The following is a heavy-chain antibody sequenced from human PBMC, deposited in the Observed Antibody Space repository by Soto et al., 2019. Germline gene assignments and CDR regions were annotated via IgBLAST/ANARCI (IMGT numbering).Heavy chain of an antibody. Sequence: QLQLQESGPGLVKPSETLSLTCTVSGGSLTSGTYYWGGIRQPPGKGLEWIGSIYYSGSTYYNPSLKSLATISVDTSKNQFSLKLTSVTAADTAVYYCARHANRNYYDAFDIWGQGTMVTVSS. J-gene: IGHJ3*02. CDR3: ARHANRNYYDAFDI. V-gene: IGHV4-39*01. D-gene: IGHD3-10*01. CDR2: IYYSGST. CDR1: GGSLTSGTYY.